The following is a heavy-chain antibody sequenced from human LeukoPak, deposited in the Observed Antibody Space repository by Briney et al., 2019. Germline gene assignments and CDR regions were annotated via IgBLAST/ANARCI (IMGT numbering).Heavy chain of an antibody. Sequence: GGSLRLSCAASGFTFSDYYMSWIRQAPGKGLEWVSAISGSGGSTYYADSVKGRFTISRDNSKNTLYLQMNSLRAEDTAVYYCAKRMRLGELSLYNYYYYGMDVWGKGTTVTVSS. CDR3: AKRMRLGELSLYNYYYYGMDV. CDR1: GFTFSDYY. J-gene: IGHJ6*04. D-gene: IGHD3-16*02. V-gene: IGHV3-23*01. CDR2: ISGSGGST.